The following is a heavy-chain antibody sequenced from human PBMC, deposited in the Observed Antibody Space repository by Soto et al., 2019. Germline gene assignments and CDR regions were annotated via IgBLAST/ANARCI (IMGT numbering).Heavy chain of an antibody. Sequence: EVPLVESGGGLVQPGGSLRLSCAASGFTFSSYSMNWVRQAPGKGLEWVSSISSSSSYIYYADSGKGRFTISRDNAMDSLYLQMSGLRADGTAVYYWAREGFGELLASYFHCWGQGPMVTV. CDR3: AREGFGELLASYFHC. CDR1: GFTFSSYS. D-gene: IGHD3-10*01. J-gene: IGHJ4*02. V-gene: IGHV3-21*01. CDR2: ISSSSSYI.